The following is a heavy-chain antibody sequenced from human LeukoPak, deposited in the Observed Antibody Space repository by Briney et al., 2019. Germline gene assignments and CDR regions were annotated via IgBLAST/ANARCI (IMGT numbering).Heavy chain of an antibody. CDR2: IKGGGGDP. J-gene: IGHJ4*02. Sequence: GGSLRLSCAASGFTFSTYAMRWVRQAPGEGLEWVSSIKGGGGDPFYADSVRGRFTISRDKSKNTLYLQLNSLRAEDTAVYFCAQGDHQGNTFYYWGQGTLVTVSS. CDR1: GFTFSTYA. V-gene: IGHV3-23*01. CDR3: AQGDHQGNTFYY.